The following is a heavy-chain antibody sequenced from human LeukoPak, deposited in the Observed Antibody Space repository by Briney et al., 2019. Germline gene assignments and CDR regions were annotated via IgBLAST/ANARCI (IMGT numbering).Heavy chain of an antibody. CDR3: ASGATPYYYYGMDV. CDR1: GGSFSGYY. V-gene: IGHV4-34*01. Sequence: SETLSLTSAVYGGSFSGYYWSWIRQPPGKGLEWIGEINHSGSTNYNPSLKSRVTITVDTSKNQFSLKLSSVTAADTAVYYCASGATPYYYYGMDVWGQGTTVTVSS. J-gene: IGHJ6*02. D-gene: IGHD1-26*01. CDR2: INHSGST.